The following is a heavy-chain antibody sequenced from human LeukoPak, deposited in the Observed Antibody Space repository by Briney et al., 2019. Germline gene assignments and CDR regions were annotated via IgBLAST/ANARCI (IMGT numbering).Heavy chain of an antibody. J-gene: IGHJ6*02. D-gene: IGHD6-19*01. CDR1: GGSISSYY. V-gene: IGHV4-34*01. CDR2: INHSGST. Sequence: SETLSLTCTVSGGSISSYYWSWIRQPPGKGLEWIGEINHSGSTNYNPSLKSRVTISVDTSKNQFSLKLSSVTAADTAVYYCARLYSSGWSLHYYYYYGMDVWGQGTTVTVSS. CDR3: ARLYSSGWSLHYYYYYGMDV.